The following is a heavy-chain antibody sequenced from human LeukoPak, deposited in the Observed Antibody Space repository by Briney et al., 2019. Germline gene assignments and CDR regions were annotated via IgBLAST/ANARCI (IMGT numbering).Heavy chain of an antibody. Sequence: SGGSLRLSCAASGFTFGSYAMHWVRQAPGKGLEWVAVISYDGSNKYYADSVKGRFTISRDNSKNTLYLQMNSLRAEDTAVYYCARDKMDVWGQGTTVTVSS. CDR1: GFTFGSYA. CDR3: ARDKMDV. V-gene: IGHV3-30-3*01. CDR2: ISYDGSNK. J-gene: IGHJ6*02.